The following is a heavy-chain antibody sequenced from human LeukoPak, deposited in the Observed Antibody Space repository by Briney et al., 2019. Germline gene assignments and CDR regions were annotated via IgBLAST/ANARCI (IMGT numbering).Heavy chain of an antibody. CDR3: AKDSVVVPAGDDY. V-gene: IGHV3-30*18. CDR2: ISYDGTNK. Sequence: GRSLRLSCAGSGFTFSNYGMHWVRQAPGKGPEWVAVISYDGTNKYYADSVKGRFTISRDNSKNTVYLQMNSLRAEDTAVYYCAKDSVVVPAGDDYWGQGTLVTVSS. J-gene: IGHJ4*02. D-gene: IGHD2-2*01. CDR1: GFTFSNYG.